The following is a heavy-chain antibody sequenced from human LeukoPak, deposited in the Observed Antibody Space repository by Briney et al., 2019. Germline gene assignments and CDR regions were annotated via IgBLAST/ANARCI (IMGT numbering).Heavy chain of an antibody. D-gene: IGHD2-2*01. CDR2: ISYDGSHK. V-gene: IGHV3-30-3*01. Sequence: PGRSLRLSCAASGFTLSSYAMHWVRQAPGKGLEWVAIISYDGSHKYHADSVKDRFTISRDNSKNTLYLQMNSLRAEDTAVYYCARKYCSSTSCYFTNMDVWGKGTTVTVSS. J-gene: IGHJ6*03. CDR1: GFTLSSYA. CDR3: ARKYCSSTSCYFTNMDV.